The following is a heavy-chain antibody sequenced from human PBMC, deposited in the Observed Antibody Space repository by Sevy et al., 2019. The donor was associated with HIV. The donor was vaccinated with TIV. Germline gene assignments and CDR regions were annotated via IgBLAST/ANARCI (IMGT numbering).Heavy chain of an antibody. CDR1: GYTLTELS. V-gene: IGHV1-24*01. CDR3: ATEIAAAGYFQH. CDR2: FDPEDGET. J-gene: IGHJ1*01. D-gene: IGHD6-13*01. Sequence: ASVKVSCKVSGYTLTELSMHWVRQAPGKGLEWMGGFDPEDGETIYAQKFQGRVTMTEETSTDTAYMELSSLRSEDTAVYYCATEIAAAGYFQHWGQGTLVTVSS.